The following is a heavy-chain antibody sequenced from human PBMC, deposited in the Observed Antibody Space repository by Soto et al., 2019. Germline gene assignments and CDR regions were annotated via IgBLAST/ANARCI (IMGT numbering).Heavy chain of an antibody. J-gene: IGHJ6*02. Sequence: PGDSLKISCKGYGYSFTSYLISWVRQMPGKGLEWMGRIDPSDSYTNYSPSFQGHVTISADKSISTAYLQWSSLKASDTAMYYCARQYYDFWSGYQNYYYYYGMDAWGQGTTVTVSS. D-gene: IGHD3-3*01. V-gene: IGHV5-10-1*01. CDR1: GYSFTSYL. CDR2: IDPSDSYT. CDR3: ARQYYDFWSGYQNYYYYYGMDA.